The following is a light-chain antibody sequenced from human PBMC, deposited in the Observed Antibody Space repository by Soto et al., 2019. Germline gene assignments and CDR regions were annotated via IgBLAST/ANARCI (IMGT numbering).Light chain of an antibody. V-gene: IGKV3-15*01. CDR2: GAS. CDR1: PSVSSN. Sequence: VMSHSPTTLSPSPWERAPLSCRASPSVSSNLAWYQQKPGQAPRLLIYGASTRATGIPARFSGSGSGTEFTLTISSLQSEDFAVYYCQQYGSSGTVGQGTKVDIK. J-gene: IGKJ1*01. CDR3: QQYGSSGT.